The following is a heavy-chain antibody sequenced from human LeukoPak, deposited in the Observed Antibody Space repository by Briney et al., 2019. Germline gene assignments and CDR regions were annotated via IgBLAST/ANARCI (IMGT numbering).Heavy chain of an antibody. CDR2: IYYSGST. V-gene: IGHV4-59*12. J-gene: IGHJ4*02. Sequence: SETLSLTCTVSGGSISSYYWSWIRQPPGKGLEWIGYIYYSGSTNYNPSLKSRVTISVDTSKKQFSLKLSSMAAADTAVYYCARNYYDRSGYYRALDYWGQGTLVTVSS. CDR3: ARNYYDRSGYYRALDY. CDR1: GGSISSYY. D-gene: IGHD3-22*01.